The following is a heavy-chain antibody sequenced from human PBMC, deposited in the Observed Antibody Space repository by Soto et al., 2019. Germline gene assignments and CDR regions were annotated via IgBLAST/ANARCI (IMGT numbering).Heavy chain of an antibody. CDR1: GGTFSRHS. D-gene: IGHD3-22*01. V-gene: IGHV1-69*01. J-gene: IGHJ4*02. Sequence: QVQLVQSGAEVRKPGSSVKVSRKASGGTFSRHSISWVRQAPGQGLEWMGGITPMFGISNHAQKFQGRVTITADESTSTAYMEVSSLRSEDTAIYYCARGWGYDSSDYYYAYWGQGTLVIVSS. CDR2: ITPMFGIS. CDR3: ARGWGYDSSDYYYAY.